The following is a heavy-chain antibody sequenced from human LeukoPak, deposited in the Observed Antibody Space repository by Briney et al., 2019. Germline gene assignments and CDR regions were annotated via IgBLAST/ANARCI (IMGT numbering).Heavy chain of an antibody. CDR3: AKALTYYYDSSGSQVLDY. V-gene: IGHV3-23*01. J-gene: IGHJ4*02. D-gene: IGHD3-22*01. CDR2: ISGSGRYT. CDR1: GFTFSSYA. Sequence: GGSLRLSCAASGFTFSSYAMSWVRQAPGKGLEWVSAISGSGRYTYYADSVKGRFTIFRDNSKNTLYLQMNSLRAEDTAVYYCAKALTYYYDSSGSQVLDYWGQGTLVTVSS.